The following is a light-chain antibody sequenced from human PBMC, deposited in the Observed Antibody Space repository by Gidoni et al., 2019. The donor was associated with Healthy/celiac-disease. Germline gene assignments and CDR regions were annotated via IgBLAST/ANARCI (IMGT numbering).Light chain of an antibody. CDR3: QQGNSTPLT. CDR1: QSISSY. Sequence: DLQVTESPSSLSASVGDRVNITCRASQSISSYLTWYQQNPGKAPKLLIYAASSLQSGVPSRFSGSGSGTDFTLTISSLQPEDFATYYCQQGNSTPLTFGGGTKVEIK. CDR2: AAS. J-gene: IGKJ4*01. V-gene: IGKV1-39*01.